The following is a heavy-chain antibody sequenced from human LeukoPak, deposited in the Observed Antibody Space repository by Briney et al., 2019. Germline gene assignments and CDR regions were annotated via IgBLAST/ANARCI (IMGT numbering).Heavy chain of an antibody. CDR2: INHSGST. V-gene: IGHV4-34*01. J-gene: IGHJ4*02. CDR1: GGSFNGYY. CDR3: ARGRGGYYEFWSGYHMRYYFDY. Sequence: PSETLSHTCAVYGGSFNGYYWSWIRQPPGKGLEWIGEINHSGSTNYNLSHKSRVTISVDTSKNQFSLKLSSVTAADTAVYYCARGRGGYYEFWSGYHMRYYFDYWGQGTLVAVST. D-gene: IGHD3-3*01.